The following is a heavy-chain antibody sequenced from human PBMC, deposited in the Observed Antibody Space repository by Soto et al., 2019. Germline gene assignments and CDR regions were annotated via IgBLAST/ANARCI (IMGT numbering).Heavy chain of an antibody. J-gene: IGHJ6*03. D-gene: IGHD2-2*01. CDR3: AKTGAVYCSSTSWYVSYYYCMDV. Sequence: GGSLRLSCAASGFTFSSYAMSWVRQAPGKGLEWVSAISGSGGSTYYADSVKGRFTISRDNSKNTLYLQMNSLRAEDTAVYYCAKTGAVYCSSTSWYVSYYYCMDVWGKGTTVTVSS. CDR2: ISGSGGST. CDR1: GFTFSSYA. V-gene: IGHV3-23*01.